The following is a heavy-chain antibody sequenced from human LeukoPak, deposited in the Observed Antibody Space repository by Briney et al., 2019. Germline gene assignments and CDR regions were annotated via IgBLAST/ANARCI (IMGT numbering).Heavy chain of an antibody. CDR3: VIWGDYDVLTGYYVPDY. D-gene: IGHD3-9*01. CDR2: ITGSGTNR. CDR1: GFTFSNYA. J-gene: IGHJ4*02. V-gene: IGHV3-23*01. Sequence: QSGGSLRLSCVASGFTFSNYAMSWVRQAPGKGLEWVSAITGSGTNRYYADSPKGRFTTSRDNSKNTVFLQMNSLRHEDTAIYYCVIWGDYDVLTGYYVPDYWGQGTLVTVAS.